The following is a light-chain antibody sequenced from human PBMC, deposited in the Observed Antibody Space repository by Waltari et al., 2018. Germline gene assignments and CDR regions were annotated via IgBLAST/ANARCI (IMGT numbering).Light chain of an antibody. CDR2: ADD. V-gene: IGLV6-57*03. Sequence: NFMLTQPHSVSESPGETVTISCTRSSGNIASNFVQWYQLRPGTAPTTVIYADDQRPPGVPVRFSGSIDSSSNSASLTISGLKTEDEADYYCQSYDTNNQVFGGGTKLTVL. J-gene: IGLJ2*01. CDR1: SGNIASNF. CDR3: QSYDTNNQV.